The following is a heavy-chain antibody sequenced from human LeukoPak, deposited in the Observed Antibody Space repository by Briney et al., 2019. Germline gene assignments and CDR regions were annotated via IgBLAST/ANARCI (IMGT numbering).Heavy chain of an antibody. CDR3: AKAPSGPYYYGSSGYYYGPSYFDY. J-gene: IGHJ4*02. Sequence: GGSLRLSCAASGFTFSSYAMSWVRQAPGKGLEWVSAISGSGGSTYYADSVKGRFTISGDNSKNTLYLQMNSLRAEDTAVYYCAKAPSGPYYYGSSGYYYGPSYFDYWGQGTLVTVSS. V-gene: IGHV3-23*01. D-gene: IGHD3-22*01. CDR1: GFTFSSYA. CDR2: ISGSGGST.